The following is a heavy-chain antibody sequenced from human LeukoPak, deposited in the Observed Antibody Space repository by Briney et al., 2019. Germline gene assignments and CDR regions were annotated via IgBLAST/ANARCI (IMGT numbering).Heavy chain of an antibody. V-gene: IGHV3-30*18. J-gene: IGHJ3*02. CDR2: ISYDGSNK. CDR3: AKDRVDYDILTGPRGAFDI. CDR1: GFTFSSYG. Sequence: GGSLRLSCAASGFTFSSYGMHWVRQAPGRGLEWVAVISYDGSNKYYADSVKGRFTISRDNSKNTLYLQMNSLRAEDTAVYYCAKDRVDYDILTGPRGAFDIWGQGTMVTVSS. D-gene: IGHD3-9*01.